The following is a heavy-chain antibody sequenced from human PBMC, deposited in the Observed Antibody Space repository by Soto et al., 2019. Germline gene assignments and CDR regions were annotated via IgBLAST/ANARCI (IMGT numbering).Heavy chain of an antibody. CDR2: IYYSGST. CDR1: GGSISSSSYF. D-gene: IGHD2-21*02. Sequence: QLQLQESGPGLVKPSETLSLTCSVSGGSISSSSYFWGWIRQPPGKGLEWIGSIYYSGSTYCNPSLKSRVTVSVDTSKNQFSLKLSSVTAAYTAVYYCARHPSDFWFDPWGQGTLVTVSS. CDR3: ARHPSDFWFDP. J-gene: IGHJ5*02. V-gene: IGHV4-39*01.